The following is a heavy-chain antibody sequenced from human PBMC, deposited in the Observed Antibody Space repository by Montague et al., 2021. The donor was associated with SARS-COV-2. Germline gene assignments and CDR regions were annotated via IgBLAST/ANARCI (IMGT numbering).Heavy chain of an antibody. D-gene: IGHD2-15*01. CDR3: VRGGACSGGKCNGGARD. CDR1: GFTFRSYT. J-gene: IGHJ4*02. V-gene: IGHV3-21*01. Sequence: SLRLSCAASGFTFRSYTMNWVRQSPGMGLEWVSFISSSSSSIHYADSLKGRFTISRDNAKNSLYLQMNSLRVEDTAVYYCVRGGACSGGKCNGGARDWGQGTLVTVSS. CDR2: ISSSSSSI.